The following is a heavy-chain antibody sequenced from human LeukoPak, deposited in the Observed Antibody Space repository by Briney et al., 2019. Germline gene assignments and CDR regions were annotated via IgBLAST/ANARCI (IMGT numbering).Heavy chain of an antibody. CDR1: GGSISSNNW. D-gene: IGHD6-13*01. J-gene: IGHJ4*02. Sequence: SETLSLTCAVSGGSISSNNWWCWVRQSPGKGLEWIGEIYHSGNTNYNPSLKSRVTISVDKSKNQFSLNLSSVTAADTAVYYCASALPFQLVHWGQGTLVTVSS. CDR3: ASALPFQLVH. CDR2: IYHSGNT. V-gene: IGHV4-4*02.